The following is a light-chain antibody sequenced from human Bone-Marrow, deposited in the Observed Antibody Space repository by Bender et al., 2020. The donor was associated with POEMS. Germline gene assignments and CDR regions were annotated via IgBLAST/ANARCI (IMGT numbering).Light chain of an antibody. CDR3: QSADSSGRYPVV. V-gene: IGLV3-25*03. CDR2: KDS. Sequence: SYELTQPPSVSVSPGQTARITCSGGALPKQYSYWYQQRPGQAPVLVIFKDSERPSGIPERFSGSSSGTTVTLTISGVQAEDEADYYCQSADSSGRYPVVFGGGTKLTVL. CDR1: ALPKQY. J-gene: IGLJ2*01.